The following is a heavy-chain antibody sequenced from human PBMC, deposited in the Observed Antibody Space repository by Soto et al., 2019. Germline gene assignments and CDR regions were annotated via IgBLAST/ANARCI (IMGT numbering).Heavy chain of an antibody. D-gene: IGHD1-1*01. V-gene: IGHV1-18*01. CDR1: GYTFTSYG. Sequence: QVQLVQSGAEVKKPGASVKVSCKASGYTFTSYGITWVRQAPGQGLEWIGWISAYNVNTNYAQKLQDRVTITTDTSTSRAYMELRSLRSDDTAVYYCARVSSWYDWNVAPLRWFDHWGQGTLVAVSS. CDR3: ARVSSWYDWNVAPLRWFDH. J-gene: IGHJ5*02. CDR2: ISAYNVNT.